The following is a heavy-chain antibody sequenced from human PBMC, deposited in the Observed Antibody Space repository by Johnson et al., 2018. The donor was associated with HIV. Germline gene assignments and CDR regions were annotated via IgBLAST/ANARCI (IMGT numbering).Heavy chain of an antibody. CDR1: GFSFDDYG. D-gene: IGHD1-26*01. J-gene: IGHJ3*02. Sequence: VQLVESGGRVVRPGGSLTLSCAASGFSFDDYGMTWVRQIAGKGLEWVSGINWNGGATGYANSVKGRFTISRDNSKNTLYLQMGSLRAEDMAVYYCARGGGVVGNAFDIWGQGTMVTVSS. CDR3: ARGGGVVGNAFDI. CDR2: INWNGGAT. V-gene: IGHV3-20*04.